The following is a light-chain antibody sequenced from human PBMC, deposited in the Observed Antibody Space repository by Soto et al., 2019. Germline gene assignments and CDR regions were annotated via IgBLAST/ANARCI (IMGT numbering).Light chain of an antibody. CDR1: QSVSSSY. CDR3: KQYGSSQFT. V-gene: IGKV3-20*01. J-gene: IGKJ3*01. Sequence: ELVLPPSPGTLSFAPVYISRLSGIASQSVSSSYLAWYKQKPGQAPRLLIYGASSRATGIPDRFSGSGSGTDFTLTIRRLENEDFEVYYCKQYGSSQFTGGPG. CDR2: GAS.